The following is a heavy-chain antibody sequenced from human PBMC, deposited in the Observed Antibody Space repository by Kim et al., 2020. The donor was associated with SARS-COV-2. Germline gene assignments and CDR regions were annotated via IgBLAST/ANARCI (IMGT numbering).Heavy chain of an antibody. J-gene: IGHJ4*02. CDR1: GFTFDDYA. V-gene: IGHV3-43*02. CDR2: ISGDGGST. CDR3: AKDISYYDFWSGYYGFDY. Sequence: GGSLRLSCAASGFTFDDYAMHWVRQAPGKGLEWVSLISGDGGSTYYADSVKGRFTISSDNSKNSLYLQMNSLRTEDTALYYCAKDISYYDFWSGYYGFDYWGQGTLVTVSS. D-gene: IGHD3-3*01.